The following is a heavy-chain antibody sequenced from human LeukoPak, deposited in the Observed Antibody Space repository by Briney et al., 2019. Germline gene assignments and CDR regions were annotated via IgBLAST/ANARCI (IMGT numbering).Heavy chain of an antibody. CDR2: INHSGST. V-gene: IGHV4-34*01. CDR1: GGSFSGYY. D-gene: IGHD2-2*01. J-gene: IGHJ4*02. Sequence: ASETLSLTCAVYGGSFSGYYWSWIRQPPGKGLEWIGEINHSGSTNYNPSLKSRVTISVDTSKNQFSLKLSSVTAADTAVYYCASTEDIVVVPAYYYFDYWGQGTLVTVSS. CDR3: ASTEDIVVVPAYYYFDY.